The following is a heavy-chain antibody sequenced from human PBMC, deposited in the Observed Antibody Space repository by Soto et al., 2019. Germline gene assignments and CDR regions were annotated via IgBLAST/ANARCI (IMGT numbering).Heavy chain of an antibody. V-gene: IGHV2-5*02. CDR2: IYWDDSK. J-gene: IGHJ4*02. Sequence: QITLKESGPTLVKPTQTLTLTCTFSGFSLTTDRVGVSWIRHPPGEALEWLAVIYWDDSKTYRPSLESRLTITKDTSKNQVALTMTNMDSLDTATYYCAHAYGGRSLYWGQGTLVTVSS. CDR3: AHAYGGRSLY. CDR1: GFSLTTDRVG. D-gene: IGHD1-26*01.